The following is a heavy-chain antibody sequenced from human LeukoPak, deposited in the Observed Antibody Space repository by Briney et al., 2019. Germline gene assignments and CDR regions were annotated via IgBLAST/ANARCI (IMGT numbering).Heavy chain of an antibody. J-gene: IGHJ6*03. CDR1: GYTFTSYG. D-gene: IGHD2-2*01. Sequence: GASVKVSCKASGYTFTSYGISWVRQAPGQGLEWMGWISAYNGNTNYAQKLQGRVTMTTDTSTSTAYMELRSLRSDDTAVYYCARRPCVQGSSTSCYYYYYYMDVWGKGTTVTVSS. CDR3: ARRPCVQGSSTSCYYYYYYMDV. CDR2: ISAYNGNT. V-gene: IGHV1-18*01.